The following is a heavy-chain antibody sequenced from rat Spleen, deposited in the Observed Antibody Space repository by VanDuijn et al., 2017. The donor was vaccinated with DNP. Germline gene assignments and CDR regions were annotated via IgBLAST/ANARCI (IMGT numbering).Heavy chain of an antibody. D-gene: IGHD1-11*01. CDR2: ISPSGGST. CDR1: GFTFSNYG. J-gene: IGHJ2*01. Sequence: EVQLVESGGGLVQPGRSLKLSCAASGFTFSNYGMHWIRQAPTKGLEWVASISPSGGSTFYRDSVKGRFTISRDNAKNTLYLQMNSLRSEDTATYYCARGGRSYFDYWGQGVMVTVSS. V-gene: IGHV5-19*01. CDR3: ARGGRSYFDY.